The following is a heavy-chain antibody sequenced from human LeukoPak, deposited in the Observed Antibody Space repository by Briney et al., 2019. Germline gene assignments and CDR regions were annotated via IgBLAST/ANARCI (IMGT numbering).Heavy chain of an antibody. CDR3: SRDSLSSCGGDCYSGLDV. CDR2: ISGSGGST. CDR1: GFTFSSYA. D-gene: IGHD2-21*02. V-gene: IGHV3-23*01. J-gene: IGHJ6*02. Sequence: GGSLRLSCAASGFTFSSYAMNWVRQAPGKGLEWVSTISGSGGSTYYADSVKGRFTISRDNAKNTLYLQMNSLRAEDTAVYYCSRDSLSSCGGDCYSGLDVWGQGTTVTVSS.